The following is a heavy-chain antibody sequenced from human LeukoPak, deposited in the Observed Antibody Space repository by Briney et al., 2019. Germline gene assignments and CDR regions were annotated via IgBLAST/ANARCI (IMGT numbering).Heavy chain of an antibody. Sequence: ASVKVSCKASGYTFTSYGISWVRQAPGQGLEWMGWISAYNGNTNYAQKLQGRVTMTTDTSTSTAYMELRSLRSDDTAMYYCARHGYCSGGSCYDLNYWGQGTLVTVSS. J-gene: IGHJ4*02. CDR3: ARHGYCSGGSCYDLNY. CDR2: ISAYNGNT. CDR1: GYTFTSYG. D-gene: IGHD2-15*01. V-gene: IGHV1-18*01.